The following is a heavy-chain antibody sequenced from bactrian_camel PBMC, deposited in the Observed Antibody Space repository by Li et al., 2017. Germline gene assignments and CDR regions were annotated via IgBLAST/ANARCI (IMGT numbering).Heavy chain of an antibody. CDR2: FTSDGSI. CDR1: GYTFSSGYC. Sequence: VQLVESGGGSVQAGGSLRLSCTASGYTFSSGYCMGWFRQAPGEFREGVASFTSDGSISYGDSVKGRFTISKDNAKNILYLQMTSLKPEDTAMYYCAVGYSGSCTASRIADYSYWGQGTQVTVS. V-gene: IGHV3S42*01. CDR3: AVGYSGSCTASRIADYSY. J-gene: IGHJ4*01. D-gene: IGHD2*01.